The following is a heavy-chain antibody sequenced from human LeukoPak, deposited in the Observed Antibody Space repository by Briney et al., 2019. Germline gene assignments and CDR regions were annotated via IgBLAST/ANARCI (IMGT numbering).Heavy chain of an antibody. D-gene: IGHD3-22*01. V-gene: IGHV1-69*13. Sequence: GASVKVSCKASGGTFSSYAISWVRQAPGQGLEWMGGIIPIFGTANYAQKFQGRVTITADESTSTAYMELSSLRSEDTAVYYCARVGYDSSGDDEWGQGTLVTVSS. CDR1: GGTFSSYA. CDR2: IIPIFGTA. CDR3: ARVGYDSSGDDE. J-gene: IGHJ4*02.